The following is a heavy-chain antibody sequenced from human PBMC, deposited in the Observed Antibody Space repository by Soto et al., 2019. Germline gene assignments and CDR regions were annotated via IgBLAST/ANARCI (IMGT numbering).Heavy chain of an antibody. CDR2: MNANSGNT. Sequence: GASVKVSCKTSGYTFTSYDINWVRQATGQGLEWMGWMNANSGNTGYAQKFQGRVTITRNTSTSTAYMELSSLRSEDTAVYYCAATPMASSGYDSFDYWGQGTLVTVSS. CDR3: AATPMASSGYDSFDY. J-gene: IGHJ4*02. D-gene: IGHD5-12*01. CDR1: GYTFTSYD. V-gene: IGHV1-8*01.